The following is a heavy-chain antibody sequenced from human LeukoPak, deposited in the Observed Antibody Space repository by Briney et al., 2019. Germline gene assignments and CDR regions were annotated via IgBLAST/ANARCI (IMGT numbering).Heavy chain of an antibody. CDR3: ARDSPDYYDSSGYYFGGHFDY. CDR2: IYTSGST. D-gene: IGHD3-22*01. J-gene: IGHJ4*02. Sequence: SETLSLTCTVSGGSISSSSYYWGWIRQPAGKGLECIGHIYTSGSTNYNPSLKSRVTMSVDTSKNQFSLRLSSVTAADTAVYYCARDSPDYYDSSGYYFGGHFDYWGQGTPVTVSS. V-gene: IGHV4-61*09. CDR1: GGSISSSSYY.